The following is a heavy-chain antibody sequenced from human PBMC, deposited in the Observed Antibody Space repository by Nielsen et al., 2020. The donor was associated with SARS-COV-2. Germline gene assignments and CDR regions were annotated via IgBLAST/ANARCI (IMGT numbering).Heavy chain of an antibody. D-gene: IGHD3-22*01. J-gene: IGHJ5*02. CDR3: ARDPRAFGYYDSSGHYFNWFDP. V-gene: IGHV1-3*01. CDR2: INAGNGNT. Sequence: WVRQAPGQRLEWMGWINAGNGNTKYSQKFQGRVTITRDTSASTAYMELSSLRSEDTAVYYCARDPRAFGYYDSSGHYFNWFDPWGQGTLVTVST.